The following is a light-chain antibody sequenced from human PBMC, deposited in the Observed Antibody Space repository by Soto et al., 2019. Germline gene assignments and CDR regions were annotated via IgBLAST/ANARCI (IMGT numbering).Light chain of an antibody. J-gene: IGKJ1*01. V-gene: IGKV2-28*01. Sequence: DIVVTQSPLSLPVTPGEPASISCRSSQSLLHSDGYNYLDWYLQKPGQSPQLLIYLGSSRASGVPDRFSGSGAGTDCTLKISRVEAEDVGVYYCLQALQTPPWTFGQGTKVEIK. CDR1: QSLLHSDGYNY. CDR2: LGS. CDR3: LQALQTPPWT.